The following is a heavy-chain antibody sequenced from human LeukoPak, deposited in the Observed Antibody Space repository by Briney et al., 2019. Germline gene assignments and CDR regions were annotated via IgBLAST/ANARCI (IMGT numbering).Heavy chain of an antibody. Sequence: SETLSLTCTVSGGSISNYYWSWVRQPPGKGLEWVGYVYNSGNTNYNPSLKSRITISVDTSKKQFSLKLSSVTAADTAVYYCARGRYVILTGYWVDFWGQGTLVTVSS. CDR1: GGSISNYY. CDR3: ARGRYVILTGYWVDF. V-gene: IGHV4-59*01. D-gene: IGHD3-9*01. J-gene: IGHJ4*02. CDR2: VYNSGNT.